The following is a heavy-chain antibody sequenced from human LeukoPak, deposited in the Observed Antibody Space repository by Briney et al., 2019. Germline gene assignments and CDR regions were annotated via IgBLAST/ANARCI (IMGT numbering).Heavy chain of an antibody. Sequence: GGSLRLSCAASGFTFDDYAMHWVRQAPGKGLEWVSLISGDGGSTYYADSVKGRFTISRDNSKNSLYLQMNSLRTEDTGLYYCARKHLESSSWYLPFDYWGQGTLVTVSS. V-gene: IGHV3-43*02. D-gene: IGHD6-13*01. CDR1: GFTFDDYA. CDR2: ISGDGGST. J-gene: IGHJ4*02. CDR3: ARKHLESSSWYLPFDY.